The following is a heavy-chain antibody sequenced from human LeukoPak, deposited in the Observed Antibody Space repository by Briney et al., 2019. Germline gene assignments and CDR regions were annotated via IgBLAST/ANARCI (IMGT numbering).Heavy chain of an antibody. D-gene: IGHD3-22*01. CDR1: GFTFTTSA. CDR3: AAASNYYDRSNYYSYAMDV. Sequence: AVKVSCKASGFTFTTSAVQWVRQARGQRLEWIGWIVVGSGNTNYAQKFQERVTITRDMSTSTVYMDLSSQISEDTAVYYCAAASNYYDRSNYYSYAMDVWGQGTTVTVSS. CDR2: IVVGSGNT. J-gene: IGHJ6*02. V-gene: IGHV1-58*01.